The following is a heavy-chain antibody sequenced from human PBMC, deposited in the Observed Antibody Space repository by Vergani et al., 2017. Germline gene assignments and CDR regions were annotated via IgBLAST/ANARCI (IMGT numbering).Heavy chain of an antibody. CDR2: IIPIFGTA. D-gene: IGHD5-12*01. CDR3: ARDKATPYYYYGMDV. V-gene: IGHV1-69*01. J-gene: IGHJ6*02. CDR1: GYTFTGYY. Sequence: QVQLVQSGAEVKKPGASVKVSCKASGYTFTGYYMHWVRQAPGQGLEWMGWIIPIFGTANYAQKFQGRVTITADESTSTAYMELSSLRSEDTAVYYCARDKATPYYYYGMDVWGQGTTVTVSS.